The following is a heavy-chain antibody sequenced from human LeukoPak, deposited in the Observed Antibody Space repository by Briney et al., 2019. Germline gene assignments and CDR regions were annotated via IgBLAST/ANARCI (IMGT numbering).Heavy chain of an antibody. J-gene: IGHJ4*02. V-gene: IGHV3-23*01. CDR1: GFTFSDYY. Sequence: GGSLRLSCAASGFTFSDYYMSWVRQAPGKGLEWVSGISGSGGSTYYADSVKGRFTISRDNSKNTLYLQMNSLRAEDTAVYYCAKVDSDYVWGTYRPFDYWGQGTLVTVSS. D-gene: IGHD3-16*02. CDR3: AKVDSDYVWGTYRPFDY. CDR2: ISGSGGST.